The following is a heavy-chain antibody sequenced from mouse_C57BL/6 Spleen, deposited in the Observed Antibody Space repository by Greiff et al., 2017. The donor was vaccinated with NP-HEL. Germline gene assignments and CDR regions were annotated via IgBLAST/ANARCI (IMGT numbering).Heavy chain of an antibody. CDR2: ISSGSSTT. CDR3: ARRDTTVVADY. CDR1: GFTFSDYG. D-gene: IGHD1-1*01. J-gene: IGHJ2*01. Sequence: EVHLVESGGGLVKPGGSLKLSCAASGFTFSDYGMHWVRQAPEKGLEWVAYISSGSSTTYYADTVKGRSTISRDNAKNTLFLQMTSLTSEDSAMYYCARRDTTVVADYWGQGTTLTVSS. V-gene: IGHV5-17*01.